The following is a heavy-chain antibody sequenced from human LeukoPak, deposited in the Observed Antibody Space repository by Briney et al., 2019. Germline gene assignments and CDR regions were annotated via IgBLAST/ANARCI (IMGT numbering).Heavy chain of an antibody. Sequence: GGSLRLSCAASGFTFSSYWMSWVRQAPGKGLEWVAKIKQDGSGKYYVDSVKGRFTISRDNAENSLYLQMNSLRVEDTALYYCARSDFWSGYHRGYCDYWGQGTLVTVSS. CDR1: GFTFSSYW. V-gene: IGHV3-7*05. J-gene: IGHJ4*02. CDR3: ARSDFWSGYHRGYCDY. CDR2: IKQDGSGK. D-gene: IGHD3-3*01.